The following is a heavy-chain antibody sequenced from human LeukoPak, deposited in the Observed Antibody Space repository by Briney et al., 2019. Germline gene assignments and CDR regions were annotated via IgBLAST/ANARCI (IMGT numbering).Heavy chain of an antibody. Sequence: GASVKVSCKTSGYTFTSYYLHCVRQAPGQGLEWMGIINPRGGASTFAQNFQGRVTMTSDTSTSTVYMELSSLTSEDTALYYCARDYDAFDIWGQGTMVTVSS. CDR2: INPRGGAS. J-gene: IGHJ3*02. D-gene: IGHD5-12*01. CDR3: ARDYDAFDI. CDR1: GYTFTSYY. V-gene: IGHV1-46*01.